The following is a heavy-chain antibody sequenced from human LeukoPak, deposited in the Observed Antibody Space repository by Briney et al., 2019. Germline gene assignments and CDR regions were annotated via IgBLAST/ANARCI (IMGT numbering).Heavy chain of an antibody. Sequence: GGSLRLSCAASGFTFSSYGMHWVRQAPGKGLEWVAVIWYDGSNKYYADSVKGRFTISRDNSKNTLYLQMNSLRAEDTAVYYCASPCGRRDYYYYYGMDVWGQGTTVTVSS. CDR1: GFTFSSYG. CDR2: IWYDGSNK. D-gene: IGHD1-1*01. J-gene: IGHJ6*02. CDR3: ASPCGRRDYYYYYGMDV. V-gene: IGHV3-33*01.